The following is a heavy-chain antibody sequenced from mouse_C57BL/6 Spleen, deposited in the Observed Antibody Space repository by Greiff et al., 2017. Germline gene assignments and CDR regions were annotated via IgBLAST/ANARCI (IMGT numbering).Heavy chain of an antibody. CDR2: FYPGSGSI. D-gene: IGHD4-1*01. V-gene: IGHV1-62-2*01. CDR3: ARHEDKGDWDVNYAMDY. J-gene: IGHJ4*01. CDR1: GYTFTEYT. Sequence: VQLQQSGAELVKPGASVKLSCKASGYTFTEYTIHWVKQRSGQGLEWIGWFYPGSGSIKYNEKFKDKATLTADKSSSTVYMELSRLTSEDSAVYFCARHEDKGDWDVNYAMDYWGQGTSVTVSS.